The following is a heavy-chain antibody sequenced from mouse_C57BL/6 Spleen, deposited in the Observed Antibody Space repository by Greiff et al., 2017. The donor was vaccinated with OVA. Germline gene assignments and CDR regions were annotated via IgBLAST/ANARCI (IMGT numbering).Heavy chain of an antibody. D-gene: IGHD2-1*01. CDR1: GFSLTSYG. V-gene: IGHV2-5*01. Sequence: VQLQQPGPGLVQPSQSLSITCTVSGFSLTSYGVHWVRQSPGKGLEWLGVIWRGGSTDYNAAFMSRLSITKDNSKSQVFFKMNSLQADDTAIYYCAKRGYYGNFAMDYWGQGTSVTVSS. J-gene: IGHJ4*01. CDR2: IWRGGST. CDR3: AKRGYYGNFAMDY.